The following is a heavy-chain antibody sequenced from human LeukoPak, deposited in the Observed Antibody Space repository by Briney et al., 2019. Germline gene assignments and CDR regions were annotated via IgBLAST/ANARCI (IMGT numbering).Heavy chain of an antibody. CDR3: ARHWPDYGDKLHLFDY. CDR2: IYPGDSDT. J-gene: IGHJ4*02. CDR1: GYSFTSYW. Sequence: GESLKISCKGSGYSFTSYWIGWVRQMPGKGLEWMGIIYPGDSDTRYSPSFQGQVTISADKSISTAYLQWSSLKASDTAMYYCARHWPDYGDKLHLFDYWGQGTLVTVSS. D-gene: IGHD4-17*01. V-gene: IGHV5-51*01.